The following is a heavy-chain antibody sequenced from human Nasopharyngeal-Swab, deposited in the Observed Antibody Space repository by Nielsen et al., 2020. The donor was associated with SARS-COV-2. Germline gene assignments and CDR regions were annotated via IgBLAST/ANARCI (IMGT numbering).Heavy chain of an antibody. D-gene: IGHD3-3*01. CDR1: GFTFRFYT. Sequence: GESLKISCAASGFTFRFYTMHWVRQAPRKGLEWVSSVSTGGDYIHYADLVQGRFAISRDNAKDSLYLQMNSLRAEDTAIYYCARDRSGFGFDFWGQGALVTVSP. CDR2: VSTGGDYI. V-gene: IGHV3-21*01. J-gene: IGHJ4*02. CDR3: ARDRSGFGFDF.